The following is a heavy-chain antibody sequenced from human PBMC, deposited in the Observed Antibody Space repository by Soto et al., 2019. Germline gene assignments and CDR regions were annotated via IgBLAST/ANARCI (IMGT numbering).Heavy chain of an antibody. Sequence: MQSWAEVKKPGASVKVSCKTSGYTFSEFHLNWVRQTPGQGIEWMGWINPNSGVTQYAAKFQGRVTMTSDTSNRVAYMELTRLRYDDTTVDYCARDGNYYTSRDGHWFDPWGQGTMVTVSS. CDR3: ARDGNYYTSRDGHWFDP. J-gene: IGHJ5*02. D-gene: IGHD1-26*01. V-gene: IGHV1-2*02. CDR1: GYTFSEFH. CDR2: INPNSGVT.